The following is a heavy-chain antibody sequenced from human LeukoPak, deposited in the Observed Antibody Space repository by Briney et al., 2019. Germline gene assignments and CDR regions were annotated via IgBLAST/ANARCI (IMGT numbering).Heavy chain of an antibody. CDR3: VRDHNYYFGY. V-gene: IGHV3-48*02. J-gene: IGHJ4*02. CDR1: GFTFKTSG. Sequence: GGSLRLSCAASGFTFKTSGMNWVRQAPGKGLEWISYITTSIDIISYADSVKGRFTISRDNAKNSLYLQMDSLRDEDTAVYYCVRDHNYYFGYWGQGILVTVSA. CDR2: ITTSIDII.